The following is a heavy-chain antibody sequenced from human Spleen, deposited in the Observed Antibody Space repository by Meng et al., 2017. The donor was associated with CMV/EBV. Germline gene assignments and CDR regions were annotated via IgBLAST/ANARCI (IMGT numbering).Heavy chain of an antibody. CDR3: ARSITIFGVVIPNWLDP. V-gene: IGHV1-2*02. CDR2: INPNSGGT. J-gene: IGHJ5*02. CDR1: YTFSNYG. Sequence: YTFSNYGISWVRQAPGQGIEWMGWINPNSGGTNYAQKFQGRVTMTRDTSISTAYMELSRLRSDDTAVYYCARSITIFGVVIPNWLDPWGQGTLVTVSS. D-gene: IGHD3-3*01.